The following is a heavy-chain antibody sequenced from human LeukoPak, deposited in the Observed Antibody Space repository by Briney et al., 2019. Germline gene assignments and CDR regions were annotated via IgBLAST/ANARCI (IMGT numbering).Heavy chain of an antibody. J-gene: IGHJ4*02. Sequence: SSETLSLTCTVSGGSISSYYWSWIRQPPGKGLEWIGYIYYSGSTNYNPSLKSRVTISVDTSKNQFSLKLSSVTAADTAVYYCARKSPSGYYFDYWGQGTLVTVSS. D-gene: IGHD3-3*01. CDR1: GGSISSYY. CDR3: ARKSPSGYYFDY. CDR2: IYYSGST. V-gene: IGHV4-59*01.